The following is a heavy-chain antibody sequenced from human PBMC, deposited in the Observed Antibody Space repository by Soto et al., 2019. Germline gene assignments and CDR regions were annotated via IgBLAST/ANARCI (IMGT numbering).Heavy chain of an antibody. J-gene: IGHJ6*02. CDR3: AKGGYGGRRSPIYATDV. V-gene: IGHV3-53*01. CDR1: GFSVSNNY. D-gene: IGHD3-16*01. CDR2: IYSDGSP. Sequence: EVQLVESGGSLIQPGGSLRLSCAGSGFSVSNNYMTWVRQAPGEGLEWVSVIYSDGSPYYVDSVKGRFTISRDNSKNTLFLQMNSLRAKDTAVYYCAKGGYGGRRSPIYATDVWGPGTTVTVSS.